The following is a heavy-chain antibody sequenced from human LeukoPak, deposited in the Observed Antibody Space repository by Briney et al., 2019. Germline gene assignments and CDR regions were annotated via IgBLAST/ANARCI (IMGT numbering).Heavy chain of an antibody. D-gene: IGHD6-19*01. CDR2: INHSGST. CDR3: ASAAGYSSGFDP. Sequence: PSETLSLTCAVYGGSFSGYYWSWIRQPPGKGLEWIGEINHSGSTNYNPSLKSRVTISVDTSKNQFSLKLSSVTAADTAVYYCASAAGYSSGFDPWGQGTLVTVSS. V-gene: IGHV4-34*01. CDR1: GGSFSGYY. J-gene: IGHJ5*02.